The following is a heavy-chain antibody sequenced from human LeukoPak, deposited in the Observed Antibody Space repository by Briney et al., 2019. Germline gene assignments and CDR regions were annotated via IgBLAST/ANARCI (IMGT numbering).Heavy chain of an antibody. D-gene: IGHD6-13*01. CDR3: ARDGEQQLVSWDFDY. J-gene: IGHJ4*02. CDR2: ISAYNGNT. V-gene: IGHV1-18*01. Sequence: ASVKVSCKASGYTFTSYGISWVRQAPGQGLEWMGWISAYNGNTNYAQKLQGRVTMTTDTSTSTAYMELRSLRSDDTAVYYCARDGEQQLVSWDFDYWGQGTLVTVSS. CDR1: GYTFTSYG.